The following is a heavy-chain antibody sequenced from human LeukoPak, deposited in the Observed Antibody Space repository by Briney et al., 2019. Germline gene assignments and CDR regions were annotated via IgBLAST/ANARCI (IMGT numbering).Heavy chain of an antibody. Sequence: GGSLRLSCAGSGITLSTYWMSWIRQAPGKGLEWVGNIKQDGSEKYFVDSLRGRFTISRDNAKNSVFLQMNSLRGEDTAVYYCARDQRAFDMWGQGTMVTVSS. J-gene: IGHJ3*02. CDR1: GITLSTYW. V-gene: IGHV3-7*05. CDR2: IKQDGSEK. CDR3: ARDQRAFDM.